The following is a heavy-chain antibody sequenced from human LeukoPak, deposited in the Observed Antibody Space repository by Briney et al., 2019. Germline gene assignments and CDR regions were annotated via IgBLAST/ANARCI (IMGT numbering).Heavy chain of an antibody. CDR1: GGSISSYY. Sequence: PSETLSLTCTVSGGSISSYYWSWIRQPAGKGLEWIGRIYTSGSTNYNPSLKSRVTMSVDTSKNQFSLKLSSVTAADTAVYYCARGWYYDILTGYYNGSDYWGQGTLVTVSS. J-gene: IGHJ4*02. CDR3: ARGWYYDILTGYYNGSDY. CDR2: IYTSGST. D-gene: IGHD3-9*01. V-gene: IGHV4-4*07.